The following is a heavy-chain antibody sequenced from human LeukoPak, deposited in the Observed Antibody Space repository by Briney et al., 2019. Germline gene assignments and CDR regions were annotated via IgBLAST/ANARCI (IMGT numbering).Heavy chain of an antibody. CDR3: AKDISSSYFDY. CDR1: GFTFSSYA. V-gene: IGHV3-23*01. CDR2: ISGSGGST. Sequence: XGSLRLSCAASGFTFSSYAMSWVRQAPGKGLEWVSAISGSGGSTYYADSVKGRFTISRDNSKTTLYLQMNSLRAEDTAVYYCAKDISSSYFDYWGQGTLVTVSS. J-gene: IGHJ4*02. D-gene: IGHD6-6*01.